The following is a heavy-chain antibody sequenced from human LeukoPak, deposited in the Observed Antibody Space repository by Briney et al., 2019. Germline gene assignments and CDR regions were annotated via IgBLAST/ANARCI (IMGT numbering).Heavy chain of an antibody. J-gene: IGHJ4*02. D-gene: IGHD1-7*01. V-gene: IGHV3-53*01. Sequence: GGSLRLSCVASGITVSSNDMSWVRQAPGKGLEWVSLIYSGGRTDYADSVKGRFTISRDNSKNTVYLQMNSLRAEDTAVYYCARDRDNWNYGYPDYWGQGTLVTVSS. CDR2: IYSGGRT. CDR1: GITVSSND. CDR3: ARDRDNWNYGYPDY.